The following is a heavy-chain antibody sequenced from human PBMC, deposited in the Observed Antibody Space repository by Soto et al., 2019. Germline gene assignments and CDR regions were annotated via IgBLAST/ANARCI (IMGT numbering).Heavy chain of an antibody. Sequence: ASVKVSCKASGYTFTSYYMHWVRQAPGQGLEWMGIINPTSSTSYAQKFQGRVTMTRDTSTSTVYMELSSLRSEDTAVYYCARDLDTAMVVPSNAFDIWGQGTMVTVSS. CDR2: INPTSST. V-gene: IGHV1-46*01. D-gene: IGHD5-18*01. J-gene: IGHJ3*02. CDR3: ARDLDTAMVVPSNAFDI. CDR1: GYTFTSYY.